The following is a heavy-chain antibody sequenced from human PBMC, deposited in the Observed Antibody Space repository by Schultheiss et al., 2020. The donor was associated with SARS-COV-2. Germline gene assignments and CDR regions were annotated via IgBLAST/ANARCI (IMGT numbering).Heavy chain of an antibody. CDR2: ISWNSGSI. CDR1: GFTFDDYA. V-gene: IGHV3-9*01. Sequence: SLRLSCAASGFTFDDYAMHWVRQAPGKGLEWVSGISWNSGSIGYADSVKGRFTISRDNAKNSLYLQMNSLRAEDTAVYYCARGKILFDYWGQGTLVTVSS. J-gene: IGHJ4*02. CDR3: ARGKILFDY.